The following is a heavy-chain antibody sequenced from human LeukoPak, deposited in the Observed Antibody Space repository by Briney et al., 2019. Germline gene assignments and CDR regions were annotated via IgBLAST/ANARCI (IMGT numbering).Heavy chain of an antibody. CDR2: IYHSGST. J-gene: IGHJ4*02. V-gene: IGHV4-38-2*02. D-gene: IGHD3-16*02. CDR1: GYSISSGYY. CDR3: ARRIGDYVWGSYRYNYFDY. Sequence: SETLSLTCTVSGYSISSGYYWGWIRQPPGKGLEWIGSIYHSGSTYYNPSLKSRVTISVDTSKNQFSLKLSSVTAADTAVYYCARRIGDYVWGSYRYNYFDYWGQGTLVTVSS.